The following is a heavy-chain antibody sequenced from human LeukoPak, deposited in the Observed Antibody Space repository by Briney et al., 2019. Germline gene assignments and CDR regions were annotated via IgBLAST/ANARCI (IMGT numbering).Heavy chain of an antibody. Sequence: ASVKVSCKASGYPVTSYYMHWVRQAPGQGLEWMGIINPSGGSTSYAQKFQGRVTMTRDTSTSTVYMELSSLRSEDTAVYYCARDQEAGTPGVWGKGTTVTVSS. D-gene: IGHD1-1*01. J-gene: IGHJ6*04. CDR3: ARDQEAGTPGV. CDR2: INPSGGST. CDR1: GYPVTSYY. V-gene: IGHV1-46*01.